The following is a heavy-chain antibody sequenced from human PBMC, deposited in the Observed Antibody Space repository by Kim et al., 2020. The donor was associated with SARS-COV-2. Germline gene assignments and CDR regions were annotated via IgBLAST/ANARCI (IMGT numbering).Heavy chain of an antibody. D-gene: IGHD3-10*01. V-gene: IGHV3-7*01. J-gene: IGHJ6*02. CDR2: IKQDGSEK. CDR3: AREPLVYATVLLWFRESPTGMDV. CDR1: GFTFSSYW. Sequence: GGSLRLSCAASGFTFSSYWMSWVRQAPGKGLEWVANIKQDGSEKYYVDSVKGRFTISRDNAKNSLYLQMNSLRAEDTAVSYCAREPLVYATVLLWFRESPTGMDVWGQGTTGTVSS.